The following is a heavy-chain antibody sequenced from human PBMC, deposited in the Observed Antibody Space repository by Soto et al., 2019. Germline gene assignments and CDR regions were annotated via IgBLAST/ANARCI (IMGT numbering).Heavy chain of an antibody. CDR1: GFTFSNYE. J-gene: IGHJ4*02. Sequence: VQLVESGGGLVQPGGSLRLSCVASGFTFSNYEMNWVRQAPGKGLEWVSYISSVGSTIYYADSVKGRFTISRDNAKDSLFLQMNSLRAEDTAVYYCARDLRTMYYFDYWGQGTLVTVSS. CDR2: ISSVGSTI. D-gene: IGHD3-10*02. V-gene: IGHV3-48*03. CDR3: ARDLRTMYYFDY.